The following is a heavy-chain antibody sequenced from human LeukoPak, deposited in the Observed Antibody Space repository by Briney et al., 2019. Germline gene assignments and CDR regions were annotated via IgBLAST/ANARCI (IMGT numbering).Heavy chain of an antibody. CDR1: GYSISSGYY. Sequence: PSETLSLTCAVSGYSISSGYYWGWIRQPPGKGLEWIGSIYHSGSTYYNPSLKSRVTISVGTSKNQFSLKLSSVTAADTAVYYCARDPDYYDSSGYYQGAFDIWGQGTMVTVSS. V-gene: IGHV4-38-2*02. J-gene: IGHJ3*02. D-gene: IGHD3-22*01. CDR3: ARDPDYYDSSGYYQGAFDI. CDR2: IYHSGST.